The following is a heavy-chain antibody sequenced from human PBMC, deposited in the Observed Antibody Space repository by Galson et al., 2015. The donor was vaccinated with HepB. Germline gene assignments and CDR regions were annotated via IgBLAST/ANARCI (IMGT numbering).Heavy chain of an antibody. CDR1: GDSIRSYY. CDR2: IYYSGST. Sequence: ETLSLTCTVSGDSIRSYYWSWIRQPPGKELEWIGHIYYSGSTNYNPSHKSRVTISVDTSNNQFSLKLDSVSAADTAVYYCASASRTRFFQHWGQGTLVTVSS. J-gene: IGHJ1*01. D-gene: IGHD6-6*01. V-gene: IGHV4-59*01. CDR3: ASASRTRFFQH.